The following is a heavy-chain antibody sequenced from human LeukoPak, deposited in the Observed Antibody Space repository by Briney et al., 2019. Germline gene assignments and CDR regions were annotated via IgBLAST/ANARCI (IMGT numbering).Heavy chain of an antibody. CDR2: IRYDGSNK. CDR3: ARGDLDGMDV. J-gene: IGHJ6*02. Sequence: GGSLRLSCAASGFTFSDYYMSWIRQAPGKGLEWVAFIRYDGSNKYYADSVKGRFTISRDNSKNTLYLQMNSLRAEDTAVYYCARGDLDGMDVWGQGTTVTVSS. CDR1: GFTFSDYY. V-gene: IGHV3-30*02.